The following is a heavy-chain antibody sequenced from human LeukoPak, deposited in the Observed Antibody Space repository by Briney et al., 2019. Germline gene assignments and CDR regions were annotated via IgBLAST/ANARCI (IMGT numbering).Heavy chain of an antibody. V-gene: IGHV3-23*01. D-gene: IGHD3-10*01. CDR1: GITLSNYG. CDR3: AKRGVVIRVFLVGFHKEAYYFDS. CDR2: LSGSVGGT. J-gene: IGHJ4*02. Sequence: PGGSLRLSCAVSGITLSNYGMSWVRQAPGKGLEWVAGLSGSVGGTNYADSVQGRFTISGDNPKNTLYLQMNSLRAEDTAVYFCAKRGVVIRVFLVGFHKEAYYFDSWGQGALVTVSS.